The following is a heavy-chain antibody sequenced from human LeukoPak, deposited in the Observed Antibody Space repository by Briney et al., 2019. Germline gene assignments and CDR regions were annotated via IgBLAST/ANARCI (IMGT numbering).Heavy chain of an antibody. CDR1: GFTVSSNY. V-gene: IGHV3-53*01. D-gene: IGHD6-19*01. J-gene: IGHJ6*02. CDR3: AKDLPNSSGWHFVGMDV. CDR2: IYSGGST. Sequence: GGSLRLSCAASGFTVSSNYMSWVRQAPGKGLEWVSVIYSGGSTYYADSVKGRFTISRDNSKNTLYLQMNSLRAEDTAVYYCAKDLPNSSGWHFVGMDVWGQGTTVTVSS.